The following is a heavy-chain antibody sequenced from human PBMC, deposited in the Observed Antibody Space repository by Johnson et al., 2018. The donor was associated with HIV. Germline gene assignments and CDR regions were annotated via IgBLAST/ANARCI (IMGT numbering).Heavy chain of an antibody. Sequence: QVQLVESGGGLVKPGGSLRLSCAASGFTFSDYYMIWIRQAPGKGLEWLSYITSSGTSSYYADSVKGRLTISRDNAKNSLYLQMNSLRAEDTAVYFCARAISDAFDIWGQGTMVTVSP. CDR3: ARAISDAFDI. V-gene: IGHV3-11*04. J-gene: IGHJ3*02. CDR1: GFTFSDYY. CDR2: ITSSGTSS.